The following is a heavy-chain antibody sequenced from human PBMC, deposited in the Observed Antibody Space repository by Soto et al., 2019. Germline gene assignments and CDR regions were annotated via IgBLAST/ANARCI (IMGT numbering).Heavy chain of an antibody. CDR3: ARHSVALRRNNWFDP. D-gene: IGHD2-15*01. V-gene: IGHV4-39*01. Sequence: SETMSLTCIVSGDSIISSDFYWGWVRQPPGKGMEWIGSIFYLGSSYYNPSLKSRVTMSVDTSQNQFTMRLRSVTAADTALYFCARHSVALRRNNWFDPWGQVIMSTVSS. CDR1: GDSIISSDFY. J-gene: IGHJ5*02. CDR2: IFYLGSS.